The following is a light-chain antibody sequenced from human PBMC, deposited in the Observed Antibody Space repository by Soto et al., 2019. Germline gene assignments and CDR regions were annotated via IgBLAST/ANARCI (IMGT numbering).Light chain of an antibody. V-gene: IGLV8-61*01. CDR1: SGSVSTSYY. CDR2: GTN. CDR3: VLYMGSGISV. Sequence: QAVVTQEQSFSVSPGGTVTLTCGLSSGSVSTSYYPSWYQQTPGQPPRTLIYGTNSRSSGVPDRFSGSILGNKAALTITGAQADDESDYYCVLYMGSGISVFGGGTKLTVL. J-gene: IGLJ3*02.